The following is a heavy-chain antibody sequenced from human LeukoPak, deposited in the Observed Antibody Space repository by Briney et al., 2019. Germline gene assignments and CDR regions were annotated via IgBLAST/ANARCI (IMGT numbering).Heavy chain of an antibody. CDR3: ARDGEYCSNGVCTGLFDN. V-gene: IGHV4-59*01. CDR1: GGSISTYN. CDR2: IFYSGST. D-gene: IGHD2-8*01. Sequence: PSETLSLTCTVSGVSGGSISTYNWSWIRQPPGKGLEWLGYIFYSGSTRYNPSLKGRVTISLETSKNQFSLRLSSVTAADTAVYYCARDGEYCSNGVCTGLFDNWGQGTLVTVSS. J-gene: IGHJ4*02.